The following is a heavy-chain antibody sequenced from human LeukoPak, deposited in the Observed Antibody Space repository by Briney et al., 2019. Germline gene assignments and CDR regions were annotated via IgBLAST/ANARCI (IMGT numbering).Heavy chain of an antibody. CDR2: IIPIFGTA. CDR3: ARDLGGDYYDSSGYSDY. V-gene: IGHV1-69*01. J-gene: IGHJ4*02. D-gene: IGHD3-22*01. Sequence: GASVKVSCKASGGTFSSYAISWVRQAPGQGLEWMGGIIPIFGTANYAQKFQGRVTITADESTSTAYMELSSLRSEDTAVYYCARDLGGDYYDSSGYSDYWGQGTLVTVSS. CDR1: GGTFSSYA.